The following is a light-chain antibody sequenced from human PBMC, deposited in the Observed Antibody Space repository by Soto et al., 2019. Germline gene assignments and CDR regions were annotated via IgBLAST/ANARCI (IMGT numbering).Light chain of an antibody. V-gene: IGKV3-20*01. J-gene: IGKJ5*01. CDR3: QQYGSSSRA. CDR2: GAS. Sequence: EIVMTQSPDTLYVSPGEGATLSCRASQSIRTTLAWYQQKAGQAPRLLIYGASTRDTGIPDRFSGSGSGTDFTLTISRLEPEDFAVYYCQQYGSSSRAFGQGTRVEIK. CDR1: QSIRTT.